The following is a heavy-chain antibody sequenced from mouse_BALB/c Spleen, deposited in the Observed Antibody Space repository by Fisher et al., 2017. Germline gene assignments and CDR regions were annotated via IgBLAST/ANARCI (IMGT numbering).Heavy chain of an antibody. D-gene: IGHD2-1*01. J-gene: IGHJ4*01. CDR3: ARSDYGNDYYAMDY. Sequence: KFKGKAKLTAVTSTSTAYMELSSLTNEDSAVYYCARSDYGNDYYAMDYWGQGTSVTVSS. V-gene: IGHV1-5*01.